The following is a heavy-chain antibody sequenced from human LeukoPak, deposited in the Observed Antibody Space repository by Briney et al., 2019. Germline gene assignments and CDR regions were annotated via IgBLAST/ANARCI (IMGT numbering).Heavy chain of an antibody. D-gene: IGHD3-22*01. J-gene: IGHJ4*02. V-gene: IGHV3-7*01. Sequence: PGGSLRLSCAASGFTFSSYWMSWVRQAPGKGLEWVANINQDGSEKYYVDSVKGRFTISRDNAKNSLYLQMNSLRAEDTAVYYCARARGYYDSSGYYYSYFDYWGQGTLVTVSS. CDR1: GFTFSSYW. CDR3: ARARGYYDSSGYYYSYFDY. CDR2: INQDGSEK.